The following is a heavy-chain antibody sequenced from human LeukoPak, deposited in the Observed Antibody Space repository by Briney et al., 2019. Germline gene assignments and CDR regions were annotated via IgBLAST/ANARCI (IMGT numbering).Heavy chain of an antibody. CDR2: IIAISGSL. Sequence: PGGSLRLSCAASGFTFSSYAMSCVRQTPGKGREWLSYIIAISGSLYYADSVKGRFTVSRDNSKNSLYLQMDSPRAEDTAVYYCARCDSYSSSWSRQFDYWAPGTLVIAPS. V-gene: IGHV3-48*04. J-gene: IGHJ4*02. CDR3: ARCDSYSSSWSRQFDY. CDR1: GFTFSSYA. D-gene: IGHD6-13*01.